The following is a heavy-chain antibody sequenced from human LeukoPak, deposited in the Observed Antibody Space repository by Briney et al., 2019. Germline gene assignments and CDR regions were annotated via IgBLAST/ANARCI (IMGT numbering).Heavy chain of an antibody. Sequence: GESLKISCKGSGYSFTSYWIGWVRQMPGKGLEWMGIIYPGGSDTRYSPSFQGQVTISADKSISTAYLQWSSLKASDTAMYYCARHLSSDSVGSCLNPWGQGTLVTVSS. J-gene: IGHJ5*02. D-gene: IGHD2-15*01. CDR2: IYPGGSDT. CDR1: GYSFTSYW. V-gene: IGHV5-51*01. CDR3: ARHLSSDSVGSCLNP.